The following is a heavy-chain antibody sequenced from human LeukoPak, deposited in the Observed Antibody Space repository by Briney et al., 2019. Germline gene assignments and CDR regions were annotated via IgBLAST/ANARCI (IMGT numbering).Heavy chain of an antibody. Sequence: GASVKVSCKVSGYTLTELSMHWVRQAPGKGLEWMGGFDPEDGETIYAQKFQGRVTMTEDTSTDTAYMELSSLRSEDTAVYYCATHLSKLGSGWYIYYFDYWGQGTLVTVSS. V-gene: IGHV1-24*01. D-gene: IGHD6-19*01. J-gene: IGHJ4*02. CDR3: ATHLSKLGSGWYIYYFDY. CDR1: GYTLTELS. CDR2: FDPEDGET.